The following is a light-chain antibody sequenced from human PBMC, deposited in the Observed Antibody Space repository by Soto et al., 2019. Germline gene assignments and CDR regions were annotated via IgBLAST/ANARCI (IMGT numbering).Light chain of an antibody. J-gene: IGKJ2*01. Sequence: EIVLTQSPGTLYLSPGERATVSCRASQSVSSSYLAWYQQIPGQAPRLLIYGASSRATGIPDRFSGSGSGTDVTLTISRLEPEDFALYYGQQYGSSPQTFGQGTKLEIK. CDR2: GAS. V-gene: IGKV3-20*01. CDR1: QSVSSSY. CDR3: QQYGSSPQT.